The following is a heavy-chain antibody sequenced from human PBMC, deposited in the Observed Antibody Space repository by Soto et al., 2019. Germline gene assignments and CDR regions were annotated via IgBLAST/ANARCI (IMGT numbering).Heavy chain of an antibody. Sequence: GGSLRLSCAASGFIFSSYSMNWVRQAPGKGLEWVSSISSSSSYIYYADSVKGRITISRDNAKNSLYLQMNSLRAEDTAVYYCAREGTHCSGGSCYYYYYGMDVWGQGTTVTVSS. J-gene: IGHJ6*02. CDR3: AREGTHCSGGSCYYYYYGMDV. D-gene: IGHD2-15*01. CDR1: GFIFSSYS. V-gene: IGHV3-21*01. CDR2: ISSSSSYI.